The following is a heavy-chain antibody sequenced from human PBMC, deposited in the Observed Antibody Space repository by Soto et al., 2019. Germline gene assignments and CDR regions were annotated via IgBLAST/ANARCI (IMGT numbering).Heavy chain of an antibody. V-gene: IGHV3-21*01. J-gene: IGHJ4*02. D-gene: IGHD3-10*01. Sequence: GGSLRLSCAASGFTFSSYSMYWVRQAPGKGLEWVSSISSSSSYIYYDNPVNSRFTISRENTKNKLYLQMNSLRAEDTAVYYCARSVEYYYGSGSKSCFDYWGQGTLVTVSS. CDR3: ARSVEYYYGSGSKSCFDY. CDR1: GFTFSSYS. CDR2: ISSSSSYI.